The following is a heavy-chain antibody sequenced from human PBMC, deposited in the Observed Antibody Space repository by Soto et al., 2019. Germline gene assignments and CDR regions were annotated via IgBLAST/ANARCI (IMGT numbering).Heavy chain of an antibody. V-gene: IGHV4-30-4*01. CDR3: AGDPILLWPHIDF. Sequence: QVQLQESGPGLVKPSQTLSLTCTVSGGSISSGDYYWSWIRQPPGKGLEWIGYIYYSGSTYYNPSCRSRVTTSVDQSKTQFSLKLTSVAAADTAVYYCAGDPILLWPHIDFWGQGTLVTVSS. CDR2: IYYSGST. D-gene: IGHD5-18*01. J-gene: IGHJ4*02. CDR1: GGSISSGDYY.